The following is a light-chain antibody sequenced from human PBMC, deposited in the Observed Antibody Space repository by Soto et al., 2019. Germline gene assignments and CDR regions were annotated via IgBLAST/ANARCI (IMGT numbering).Light chain of an antibody. CDR3: QQSYSSPWT. V-gene: IGKV1-39*01. CDR2: SAS. J-gene: IGKJ1*01. CDR1: QTITNY. Sequence: DIQMTQSPSSLSASVGDRVTITCRASQTITNYLNWYQQKPGRAPKLLICSASTLLSGVPSRFTGGGSGTDFTLPIDSLLPEDFATYYCQQSYSSPWTFGQGTKVEIK.